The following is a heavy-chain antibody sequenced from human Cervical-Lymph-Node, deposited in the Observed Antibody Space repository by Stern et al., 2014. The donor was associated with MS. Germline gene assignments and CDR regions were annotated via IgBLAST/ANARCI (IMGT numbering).Heavy chain of an antibody. V-gene: IGHV4-59*08. CDR3: ARQHGDLNFDF. CDR2: IYDPGST. Sequence: QLQLQESGPGLVKPSETLSLTCTVSGGSFGSYYWSWIRQPPGKGLEWIGFIYDPGSTNYTPPLKSRVTISVDTSKNQFPLKLISVTAADTAVYYCARQHGDLNFDFWGRGTLVTVSS. J-gene: IGHJ4*02. CDR1: GGSFGSYY. D-gene: IGHD4-17*01.